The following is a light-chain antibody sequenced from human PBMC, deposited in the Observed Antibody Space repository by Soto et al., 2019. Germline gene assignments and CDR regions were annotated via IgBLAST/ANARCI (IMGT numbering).Light chain of an antibody. J-gene: IGLJ1*01. V-gene: IGLV2-14*01. CDR3: KSYAGSNTYV. Sequence: QSALTQPASVFGSLGQTITLSCTGTSIDIGGYNYVSGYQQYPGRSPKLMIFEVSLRPAGVSIRFSGSKSGNTASLNISGLQSADEADYFCKSYAGSNTYVFXSGTKVIVL. CDR2: EVS. CDR1: SIDIGGYNY.